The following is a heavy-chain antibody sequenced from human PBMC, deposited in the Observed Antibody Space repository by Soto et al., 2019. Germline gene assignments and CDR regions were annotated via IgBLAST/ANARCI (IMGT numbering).Heavy chain of an antibody. D-gene: IGHD2-8*01. Sequence: SETLSLTCTVSGGSISSGGYYWSWIRQHPGKGLEWIGYIYNSGTTYYNPSLKSRVTISVDTSKNQFSLKLSSVTAADTAVYYCARDIMGTNYYYYGMDVWGQGTTVTVSS. J-gene: IGHJ6*02. CDR3: ARDIMGTNYYYYGMDV. CDR1: GGSISSGGYY. V-gene: IGHV4-31*03. CDR2: IYNSGTT.